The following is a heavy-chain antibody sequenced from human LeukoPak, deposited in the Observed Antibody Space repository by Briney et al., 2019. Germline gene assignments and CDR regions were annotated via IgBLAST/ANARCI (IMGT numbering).Heavy chain of an antibody. CDR2: IYYSGST. CDR1: GGSISNYY. CDR3: ARVGGQNYYYYGMDV. J-gene: IGHJ6*02. Sequence: SETLSLTCTVSGGSISNYYWSWIRQPPGKGLEWIGYIYYSGSTNYSPSLKSRVTISVDTSKNQFSLKLSSVTAAGTAVYYCARVGGQNYYYYGMDVWGQGTTVTVSS. D-gene: IGHD3-10*01. V-gene: IGHV4-59*01.